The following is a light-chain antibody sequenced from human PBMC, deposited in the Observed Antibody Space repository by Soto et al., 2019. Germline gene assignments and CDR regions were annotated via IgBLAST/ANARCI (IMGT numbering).Light chain of an antibody. CDR1: QSVSSSY. Sequence: EIVLTQSPGTLSLSPGERATLSCRASQSVSSSYLAWYQQKPGQAPRLLIYGASSRATGIPDRFSGSGSGTDFTLTISRPGPEGFAVYYCQQYGSSPPDFGQGTKLEIK. CDR2: GAS. CDR3: QQYGSSPPD. V-gene: IGKV3-20*01. J-gene: IGKJ2*01.